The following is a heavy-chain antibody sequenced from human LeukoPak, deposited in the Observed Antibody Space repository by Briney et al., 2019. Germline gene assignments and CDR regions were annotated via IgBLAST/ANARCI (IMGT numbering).Heavy chain of an antibody. Sequence: GGSLRLSCVASGFNFRGYAMSWVRQVPGKGLEWVSLIFGSGGSTYYADSVKGRFTISRDNSKNTLYLQMNSLRVEDTAIYYCAKGRGDVYKYPLLFDHWGQGALVTVSS. V-gene: IGHV3-23*01. J-gene: IGHJ4*02. CDR1: GFNFRGYA. D-gene: IGHD5-24*01. CDR3: AKGRGDVYKYPLLFDH. CDR2: IFGSGGST.